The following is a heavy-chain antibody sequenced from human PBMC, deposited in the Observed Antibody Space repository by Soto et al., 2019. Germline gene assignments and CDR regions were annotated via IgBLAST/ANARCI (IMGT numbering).Heavy chain of an antibody. D-gene: IGHD6-19*01. J-gene: IGHJ6*02. CDR2: IGTAGDP. CDR3: ARGRSSGWPYYYGMDV. CDR1: GFTFSSYD. V-gene: IGHV3-13*05. Sequence: EVHLLESGGGLVQPGGSLRLSCAASGFTFSSYDMLWVRQLTGKGLEWVSAIGTAGDPYYPGSVRGRFTISRENAKNSLYLQMNSLTAGDTAVYYCARGRSSGWPYYYGMDVWGQGTTVTVSS.